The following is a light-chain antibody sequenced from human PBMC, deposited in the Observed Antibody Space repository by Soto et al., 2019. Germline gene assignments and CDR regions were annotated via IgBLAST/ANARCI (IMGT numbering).Light chain of an antibody. CDR2: LNSDGSH. J-gene: IGLJ3*02. V-gene: IGLV4-69*01. Sequence: QPVLTQSPSASASLGAWVKLTCTLSSGHRTYAIAWHQQQPEKGPRYLMKLNSDGSHTKGDGIPDRFSGSSSGAERYLTISSLQSEDEADYYCQTWATGILVFGGGTKVTVL. CDR3: QTWATGILV. CDR1: SGHRTYA.